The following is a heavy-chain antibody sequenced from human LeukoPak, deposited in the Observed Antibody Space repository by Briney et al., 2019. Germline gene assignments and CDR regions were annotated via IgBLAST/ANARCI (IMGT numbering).Heavy chain of an antibody. J-gene: IGHJ6*03. CDR1: GYTFARYY. V-gene: IGHV1-18*04. Sequence: ASVKISCKTSGYTFARYYIHWVRQAPGQGLEWMGWISAYNGNTNSAQKLQGRVTMTTDTSTSTAYMEVRSLRSDDTAVYYCASGYDSNYYYYMDVWGKGTTVTVSS. D-gene: IGHD5-12*01. CDR3: ASGYDSNYYYYMDV. CDR2: ISAYNGNT.